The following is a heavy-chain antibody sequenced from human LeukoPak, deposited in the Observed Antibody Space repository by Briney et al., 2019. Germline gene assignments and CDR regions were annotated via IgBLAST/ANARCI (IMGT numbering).Heavy chain of an antibody. CDR1: GGSISSGSYY. V-gene: IGHV4-61*02. J-gene: IGHJ4*02. CDR3: ARERIEGDDSSGYYYFDY. D-gene: IGHD3-22*01. CDR2: IYTSGST. Sequence: SETLSLTCTVSGGSISSGSYYWSWIRQPAGKGLEWIGRIYTSGSTYYNPSLKSRVTISVDTSKNQFSLKLSSVTAADTAVYYCARERIEGDDSSGYYYFDYWGQGTLVTVSS.